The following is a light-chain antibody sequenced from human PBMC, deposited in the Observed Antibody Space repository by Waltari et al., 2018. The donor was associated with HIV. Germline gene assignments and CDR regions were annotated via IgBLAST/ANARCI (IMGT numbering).Light chain of an antibody. V-gene: IGKV1-39*01. Sequence: DLHLSQSPSSLSASVGDSVTITCRASESIYPYLNWFQHTPKKAPKLIIFAASNLESGVPSRFRGRGSGAVFTLTISSLQLGDFATYYCQQSRSTPLTFGGGTRVE. CDR2: AAS. J-gene: IGKJ4*02. CDR1: ESIYPY. CDR3: QQSRSTPLT.